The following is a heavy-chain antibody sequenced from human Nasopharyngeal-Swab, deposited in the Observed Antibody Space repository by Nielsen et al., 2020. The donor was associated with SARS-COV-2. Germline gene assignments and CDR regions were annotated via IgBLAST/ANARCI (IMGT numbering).Heavy chain of an antibody. CDR2: IYYSGST. CDR1: TFGDYA. Sequence: TFGDYAMSWVRQAPGKGLEWIGYIYYSGSTYYNPSLKSRVTISVDTSKNQFSLKLSSVTAADTAVYYCARDGYGSGGMDVWGQGTTVTVSS. V-gene: IGHV4-31*02. D-gene: IGHD3-10*01. CDR3: ARDGYGSGGMDV. J-gene: IGHJ6*02.